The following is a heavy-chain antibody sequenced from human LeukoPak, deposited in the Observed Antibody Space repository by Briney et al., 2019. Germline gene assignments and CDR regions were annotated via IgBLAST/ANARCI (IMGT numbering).Heavy chain of an antibody. V-gene: IGHV1-8*01. CDR1: GYTSTSYD. CDR2: MNPNSGNT. D-gene: IGHD2-15*01. Sequence: ASLKDSCKASGYTSTSYDINWGRQATEQRLEWMGWMNPNSGNTGYAQKFQGRVTMTRNTSISTDYMELCSLGPEDTGVYDCARVGRCSGGSCYSLGNWGQGTLVTVSS. CDR3: ARVGRCSGGSCYSLGN. J-gene: IGHJ4*02.